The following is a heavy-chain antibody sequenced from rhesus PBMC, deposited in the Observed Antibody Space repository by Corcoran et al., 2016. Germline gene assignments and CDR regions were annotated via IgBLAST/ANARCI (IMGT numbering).Heavy chain of an antibody. J-gene: IGHJ4*01. CDR2: ISSGGST. Sequence: QVQLQQWGEGLVKPSETLSLTCAVYGGSISSNYWSWIRQPPGKGLEWIGRISSGGSTNYNPSLKSRVTISIDTSKNQFSLKLSSVTAADTAVYYCARDQVDFWTGYYHDYWGQGVLVTVSS. V-gene: IGHV4-160*01. CDR1: GGSISSNY. CDR3: ARDQVDFWTGYYHDY. D-gene: IGHD3-3*01.